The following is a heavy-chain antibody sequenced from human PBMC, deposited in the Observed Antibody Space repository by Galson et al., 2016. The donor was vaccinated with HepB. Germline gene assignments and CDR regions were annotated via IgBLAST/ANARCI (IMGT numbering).Heavy chain of an antibody. D-gene: IGHD2-8*01. CDR3: AWGMVFARH. V-gene: IGHV3-30*03. CDR1: GFPFRNYG. Sequence: SLRLSCAATGFPFRNYGMHWGRQAPGKGLEWAAVISYDGTKKYYADSVKGRFTISRDNSKNTLYLQMNSLRVEDTAVYYCAWGMVFARHWGQGTLVTVSS. CDR2: ISYDGTKK. J-gene: IGHJ4*02.